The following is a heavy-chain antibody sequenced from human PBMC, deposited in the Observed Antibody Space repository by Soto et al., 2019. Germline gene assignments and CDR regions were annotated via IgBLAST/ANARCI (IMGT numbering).Heavy chain of an antibody. J-gene: IGHJ4*02. CDR1: GGSFTSTNYF. Sequence: PSETLSLTCTVSGGSFTSTNYFWGWIRQPPGKGLEWIGYMYYNGNTFYSPSLKSRVTMSVDTSKSQFSLDLSSVTAADTAVYYCARASYGDYEALDYWGQGTLVTVSS. CDR3: ARASYGDYEALDY. V-gene: IGHV4-39*01. CDR2: MYYNGNT. D-gene: IGHD4-17*01.